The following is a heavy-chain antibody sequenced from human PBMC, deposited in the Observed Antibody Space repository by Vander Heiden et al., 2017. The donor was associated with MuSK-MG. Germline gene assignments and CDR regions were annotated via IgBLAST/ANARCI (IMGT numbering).Heavy chain of an antibody. CDR3: ASISDDFWSGYYSDY. V-gene: IGHV3-7*01. D-gene: IGHD3-3*01. Sequence: EVRLVESGGGLVQPGGSLRLSCVTSGITFTNYWMIWVRQAPGKGLEWVANIKEDGREKYYVDSVKGRFTISRDNAKNSLYLQMNSLRVEDTAVYYCASISDDFWSGYYSDYWGQGTLVSVSS. CDR2: IKEDGREK. J-gene: IGHJ4*02. CDR1: GITFTNYW.